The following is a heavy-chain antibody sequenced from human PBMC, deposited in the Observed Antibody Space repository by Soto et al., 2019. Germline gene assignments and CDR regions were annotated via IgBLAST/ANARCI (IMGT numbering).Heavy chain of an antibody. J-gene: IGHJ6*02. CDR3: AKYVDTAMAYCMDV. V-gene: IGHV3-30*18. Sequence: QVQLVESGGGVVQPGRSLRLSCAASGFTFSSYGMHWVRQAPGKGLEWVAVISYDGSNKYYADSVKGRFTISRDNSKNTLYLQINSLRAEDTAVYYCAKYVDTAMAYCMDVWGQGTTVTVSS. CDR1: GFTFSSYG. CDR2: ISYDGSNK. D-gene: IGHD5-18*01.